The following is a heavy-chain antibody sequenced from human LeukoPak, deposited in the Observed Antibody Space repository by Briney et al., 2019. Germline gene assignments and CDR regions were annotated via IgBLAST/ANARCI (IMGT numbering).Heavy chain of an antibody. Sequence: GGSLRLSCAASGFTFSSYGMHWVRQAPGKGLKWVAFIRYDGSNKYSADSVKGRFTISRDNSKNTLYLQMNSLRAEDTAVYYCANLMDVWGQGTTVTVSS. CDR1: GFTFSSYG. J-gene: IGHJ6*02. V-gene: IGHV3-30*02. CDR3: ANLMDV. CDR2: IRYDGSNK.